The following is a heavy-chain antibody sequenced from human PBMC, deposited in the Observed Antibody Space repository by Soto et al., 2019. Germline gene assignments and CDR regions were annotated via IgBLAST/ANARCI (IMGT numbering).Heavy chain of an antibody. V-gene: IGHV1-69*12. D-gene: IGHD2-21*02. Sequence: QVQLVQSGAEVKKPGSSVKVSCKASGGTFSSYAISWVRQAPGQGLEWMGGIIPIFGTANYAQKFQGRVTITADESTSTDYMELSSRRSEDTAAYYGARDDRDCGGDCYSSYYYPGMDVWGQGTTVTVSS. J-gene: IGHJ6*02. CDR1: GGTFSSYA. CDR3: ARDDRDCGGDCYSSYYYPGMDV. CDR2: IIPIFGTA.